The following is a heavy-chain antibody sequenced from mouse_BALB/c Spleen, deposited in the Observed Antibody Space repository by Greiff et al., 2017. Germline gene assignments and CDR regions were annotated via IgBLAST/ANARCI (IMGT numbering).Heavy chain of an antibody. D-gene: IGHD4-1*01. CDR2: IDPENGDT. J-gene: IGHJ3*01. CDR3: NALLTGFAY. V-gene: IGHV14-4*02. Sequence: EVKLVESGAELVRSGASVKLSCTASGFNIKDYYMHWVKQRPEQGLEWIGWIDPENGDTEYAPKFQGKATMTADTSSNTAYLQLSSLTSEDTAVYYCNALLTGFAYWGQGTLVTVSA. CDR1: GFNIKDYY.